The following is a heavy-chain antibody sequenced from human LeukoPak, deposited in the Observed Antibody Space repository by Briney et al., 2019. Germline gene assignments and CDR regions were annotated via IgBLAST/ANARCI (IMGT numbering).Heavy chain of an antibody. D-gene: IGHD3-10*01. Sequence: PGGSLRLSCAASGFTFSSYEMNWVRQAPGKGLEWVSYISSTAGTTYYADSVKGRFTISRDNSKNTLYLQMNSLRDEDTAVYYCARDQFGSGRLDYWGQGTLVTVSS. CDR3: ARDQFGSGRLDY. V-gene: IGHV3-48*03. J-gene: IGHJ4*02. CDR2: ISSTAGTT. CDR1: GFTFSSYE.